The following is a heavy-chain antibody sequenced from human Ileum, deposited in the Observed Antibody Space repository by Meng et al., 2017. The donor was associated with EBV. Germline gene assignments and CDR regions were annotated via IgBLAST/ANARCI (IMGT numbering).Heavy chain of an antibody. J-gene: IGHJ4*02. D-gene: IGHD2-2*01. Sequence: QVQLVQPGAGVKKPGASVRVSFKASGYSFTTYAMHWVRQAPGQRLEWMGWINAGNGNTKYSEKFQSRVTITRDTAASTAYMELSSLRSEDTAVYYCARTGCSSSSCYDYWGQGTLVTVSS. CDR2: INAGNGNT. CDR1: GYSFTTYA. CDR3: ARTGCSSSSCYDY. V-gene: IGHV1-3*01.